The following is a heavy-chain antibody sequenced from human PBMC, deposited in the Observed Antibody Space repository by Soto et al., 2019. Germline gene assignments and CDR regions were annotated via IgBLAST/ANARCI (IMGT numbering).Heavy chain of an antibody. CDR3: ARVAGTTTLNWFDP. D-gene: IGHD1-1*01. CDR2: IIPIFGTA. Sequence: GASVKVSCKASGGTFSSYAISWVRQAPGQGLEWMGGIIPIFGTANYAQKFQGRVTITADESTSTAYMELSSLRSEDTAVYYCARVAGTTTLNWFDPWGQGTLVTVSS. CDR1: GGTFSSYA. V-gene: IGHV1-69*13. J-gene: IGHJ5*02.